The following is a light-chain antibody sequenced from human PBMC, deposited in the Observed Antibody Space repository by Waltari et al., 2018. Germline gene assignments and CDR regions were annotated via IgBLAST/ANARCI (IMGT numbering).Light chain of an antibody. CDR1: QDISNY. CDR2: DAS. J-gene: IGKJ1*01. Sequence: DIQMTQSPSSLSASVGDRVNITCQASQDISNYLNWYQQKPGKAPKLLIYDASNLETGVPSRFSGSGSGTDFTFTISSLQPDDFAIYYCQQYTSYPWTFGQGTKVEIK. CDR3: QQYTSYPWT. V-gene: IGKV1-33*01.